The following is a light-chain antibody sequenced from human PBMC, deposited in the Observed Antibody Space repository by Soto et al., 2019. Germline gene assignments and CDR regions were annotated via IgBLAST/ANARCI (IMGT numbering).Light chain of an antibody. CDR3: LQSLHLPLP. V-gene: IGKV2-28*01. J-gene: IGKJ4*01. Sequence: DIVMTQSPLSLAVTPGEPASISCRSSQSLLYRNGYNNVDWYLQKPGQSPQLLISLGSRRASGIPARFSRSLSCTHFTLTISGVEAEHFCVYYFLQSLHLPLPFAGAPKVHFK. CDR1: QSLLYRNGYNN. CDR2: LGS.